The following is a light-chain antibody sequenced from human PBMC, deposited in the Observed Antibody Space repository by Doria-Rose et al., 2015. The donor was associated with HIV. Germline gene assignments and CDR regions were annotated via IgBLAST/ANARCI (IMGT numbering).Light chain of an antibody. J-gene: IGKJ1*01. CDR3: HQYGTSWT. V-gene: IGKV3-20*01. Sequence: EIALTQSPGTLSLSPGERATLSCRASQSFSSTYLAWYQQKPGQAPSLLIYDGSTRATGIPDRFSASGSGTDFTLTINRLEPEDFALYYCHQYGTSWTFGQGTKVVI. CDR2: DGS. CDR1: QSFSSTY.